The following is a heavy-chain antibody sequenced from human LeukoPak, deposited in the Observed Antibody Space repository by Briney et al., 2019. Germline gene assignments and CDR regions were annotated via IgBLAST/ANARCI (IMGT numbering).Heavy chain of an antibody. CDR1: GGSISSSNW. CDR2: IYHSGST. V-gene: IGHV4-4*02. D-gene: IGHD2-15*01. J-gene: IGHJ4*02. Sequence: SETLSLTCAVSGGSISSSNWWSWVRQPPGKGLEWIGEIYHSGSTNYNPSLKSRVTISVDKSKNQFSLKLSSVTAADTAVYYCARAGTVVVVAAAEYYFDYWGQGTLVTVSS. CDR3: ARAGTVVVVAAAEYYFDY.